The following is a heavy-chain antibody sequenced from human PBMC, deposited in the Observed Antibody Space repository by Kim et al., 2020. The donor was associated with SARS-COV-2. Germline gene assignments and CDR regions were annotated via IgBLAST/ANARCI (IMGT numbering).Heavy chain of an antibody. CDR1: GYTFTSYY. V-gene: IGHV1-46*01. D-gene: IGHD3-9*01. J-gene: IGHJ6*02. Sequence: ASVKVSCKASGYTFTSYYMHWVRQAPGQGLEWMGIINPSGGSTSYAQKFQGRVTMTRDTSTSTVSMELSSLRSEDTAVYYCARDGPAYDILTGDYYYYGMDVWGQGTTVTVSS. CDR3: ARDGPAYDILTGDYYYYGMDV. CDR2: INPSGGST.